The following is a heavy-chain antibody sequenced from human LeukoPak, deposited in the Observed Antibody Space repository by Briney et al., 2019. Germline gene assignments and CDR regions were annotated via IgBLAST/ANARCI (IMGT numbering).Heavy chain of an antibody. D-gene: IGHD1-26*01. CDR2: INPNSGGT. V-gene: IGHV1-2*02. CDR3: AKSQFSFDSGATRPLFDY. J-gene: IGHJ4*02. Sequence: VASVKVSCKASGYTFTSYYMHWVRQAPGQGLEWMGWINPNSGGTNYAQKFEARVTLTRDTSINTAYMEMRGLTSDDTAVYYCAKSQFSFDSGATRPLFDYWGQGTQVTVSS. CDR1: GYTFTSYY.